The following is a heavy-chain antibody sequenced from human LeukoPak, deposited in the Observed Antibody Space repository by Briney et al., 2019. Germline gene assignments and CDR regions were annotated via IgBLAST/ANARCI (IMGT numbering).Heavy chain of an antibody. D-gene: IGHD4-17*01. V-gene: IGHV3-48*01. CDR1: GFSFSSYA. CDR3: ARDTDSGDPFDP. J-gene: IGHJ5*02. Sequence: GGSLRLSCVASGFSFSSYAMNWVRQAPGKGLEWVSHIRSRSSAIYYADSAKGRFTISRDNAKNSLSLQMNSLRAEDTAVYYCARDTDSGDPFDPWGQGPLVPVSS. CDR2: IRSRSSAI.